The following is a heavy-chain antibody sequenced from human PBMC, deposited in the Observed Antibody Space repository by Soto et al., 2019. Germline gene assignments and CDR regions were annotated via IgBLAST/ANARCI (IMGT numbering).Heavy chain of an antibody. CDR2: ISGSGGST. D-gene: IGHD6-13*01. Sequence: GGSLRLSCAASGFTFSSYAMSWARQSPGKGLEGVSAISGSGGSTYYADSVKGRFTISRDNSKNTLYLQMNSRRAEDTAVYYCAKDRQQQLVRWLDPWGQGTLVTVSS. CDR1: GFTFSSYA. V-gene: IGHV3-23*01. J-gene: IGHJ5*02. CDR3: AKDRQQQLVRWLDP.